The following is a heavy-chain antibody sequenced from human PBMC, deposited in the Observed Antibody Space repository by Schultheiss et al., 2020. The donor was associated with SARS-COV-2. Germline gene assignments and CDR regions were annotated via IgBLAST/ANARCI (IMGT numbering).Heavy chain of an antibody. CDR1: GGSFSGYY. J-gene: IGHJ5*02. Sequence: SETLSLTCAVYGGSFSGYYWSWIRQPPGKGLEWIGYMYHSGTTNYNPSLKSRATISVDTSKNQFSLKLSSVTAADTAVYYCARDLGYCSGGSCYSGGDWFDPWGQGTLVTVSS. D-gene: IGHD2-15*01. CDR3: ARDLGYCSGGSCYSGGDWFDP. V-gene: IGHV4-34*11. CDR2: MYHSGTT.